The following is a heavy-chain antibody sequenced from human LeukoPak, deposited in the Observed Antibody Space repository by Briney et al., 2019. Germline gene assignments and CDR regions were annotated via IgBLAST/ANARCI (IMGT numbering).Heavy chain of an antibody. CDR3: ARQHSSGWYTFDY. D-gene: IGHD6-19*01. CDR1: GVSISSSSYY. V-gene: IGHV4-39*01. J-gene: IGHJ4*02. Sequence: SETLSLTCTVSGVSISSSSYYWGWIRQPPGKGLEWIGSIYYSGSNYYNPSLKSRVTISVDTSKNQFSLKLNSVTAADTAVYYCARQHSSGWYTFDYWGQGTLVTVSS. CDR2: IYYSGSN.